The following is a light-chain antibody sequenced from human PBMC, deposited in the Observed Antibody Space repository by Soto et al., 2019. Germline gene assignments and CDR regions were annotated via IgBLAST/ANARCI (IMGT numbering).Light chain of an antibody. Sequence: EIVLTQSPATLSLSPGERATLSCGASQSVSSSYLAWYQQKPGLAPRLLIYDASNRATGIPDRFSGSWSGTDFTLTISRLEPEDFAVYYCQQYGSSPPITFGQGTRLEIK. CDR2: DAS. V-gene: IGKV3D-20*01. CDR1: QSVSSSY. J-gene: IGKJ5*01. CDR3: QQYGSSPPIT.